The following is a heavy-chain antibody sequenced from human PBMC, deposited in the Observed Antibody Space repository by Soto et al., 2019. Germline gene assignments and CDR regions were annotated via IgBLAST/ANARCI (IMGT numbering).Heavy chain of an antibody. Sequence: GGSLRLSCAASGFTFSSYSMNWVRQAPGKGLEWVSYISSSSSTIYYADSVKGRFTISRDNAKNSLYLQMNSLRDEDTAVYYCARGSRGVRGVPRYGMDVWGQGTTVTVSS. V-gene: IGHV3-48*02. D-gene: IGHD3-10*01. CDR2: ISSSSSTI. CDR3: ARGSRGVRGVPRYGMDV. J-gene: IGHJ6*02. CDR1: GFTFSSYS.